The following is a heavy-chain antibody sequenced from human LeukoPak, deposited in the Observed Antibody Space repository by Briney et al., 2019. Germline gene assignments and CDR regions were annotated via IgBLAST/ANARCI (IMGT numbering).Heavy chain of an antibody. CDR1: GFSFSEDW. CDR2: IKRQMDGATT. Sequence: GGSLRLSCVASGFSFSEDWMNWVRQAPGRGLEWLGRIKRQMDGATTDYAAPVKGRFTISRDDSKNTLSLQMNSLKTEDTAIYYCMIERYWPNGGYVHWGQGTLVTVSS. CDR3: MIERYWPNGGYVH. J-gene: IGHJ4*02. D-gene: IGHD2-8*01. V-gene: IGHV3-15*01.